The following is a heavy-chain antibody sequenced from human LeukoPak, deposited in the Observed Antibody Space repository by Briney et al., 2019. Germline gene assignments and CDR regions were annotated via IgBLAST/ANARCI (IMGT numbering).Heavy chain of an antibody. Sequence: SETLSLTCTVSGASISSYYWTWIRQPPGKGLEWIGYIYYSGSTNYNPSLKSRVTISVDTSKNQFSLKLSSVTAADTAVYYGARRRSLYCSGSYEGYFDYWGQGTLVTVSS. J-gene: IGHJ4*02. V-gene: IGHV4-59*08. CDR3: ARRRSLYCSGSYEGYFDY. CDR1: GASISSYY. CDR2: IYYSGST. D-gene: IGHD3-10*01.